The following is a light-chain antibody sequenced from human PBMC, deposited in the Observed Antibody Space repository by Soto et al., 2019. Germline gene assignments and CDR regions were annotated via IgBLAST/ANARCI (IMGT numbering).Light chain of an antibody. V-gene: IGKV3-15*01. CDR3: EQYDNLWT. CDR2: GAS. J-gene: IGKJ1*01. CDR1: QNVNNH. Sequence: EIVMTQSPAMLSVSPGETATLSCRASQNVNNHLAWYQQKLGQTPRLLIYGASSRATGIPARFSASVSGTEFTLTISGLQSDDFAVYYCEQYDNLWTFGQGTKVEVK.